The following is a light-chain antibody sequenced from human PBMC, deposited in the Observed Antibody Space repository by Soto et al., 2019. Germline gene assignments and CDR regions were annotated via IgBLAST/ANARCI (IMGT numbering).Light chain of an antibody. Sequence: EIVLTQSPATLSLSPGERATLSCRASQSVSSSLAWYQQKPGQAPRLLIYGASKRAPGIPVRFSASGSGRDFTLTISSLEPEDFAVYSCQHRTNWEYTFGQGTKLEIK. V-gene: IGKV3-11*02. CDR3: QHRTNWEYT. CDR1: QSVSSS. J-gene: IGKJ2*01. CDR2: GAS.